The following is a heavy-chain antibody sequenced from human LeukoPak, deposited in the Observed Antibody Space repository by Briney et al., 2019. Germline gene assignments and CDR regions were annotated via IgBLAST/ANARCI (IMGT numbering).Heavy chain of an antibody. CDR3: AKVLYYDILTGYGGWFDP. D-gene: IGHD3-9*01. J-gene: IGHJ5*02. CDR2: IRYDGSNK. V-gene: IGHV3-30*02. Sequence: GGSLRLSCAASGFTFSSYGMHWVRQAPGKGLEWVAFIRYDGSNKYYADSVKGRFTISRDNSKNTLYLQMNSLRAEDTAVYYCAKVLYYDILTGYGGWFDPWGQGTLVTVSS. CDR1: GFTFSSYG.